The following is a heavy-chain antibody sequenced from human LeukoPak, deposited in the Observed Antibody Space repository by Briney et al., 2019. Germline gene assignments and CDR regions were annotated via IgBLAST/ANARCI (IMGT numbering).Heavy chain of an antibody. D-gene: IGHD3-10*02. J-gene: IGHJ4*02. CDR3: ERKVQCSLAFYFDS. Sequence: GGSLRLSCSASGFTFSNYAMYWVRQAPGKGLESVSGISSNGGSTYHADSVKGRFTISRDNSKNTLYLQMSSLRGEDTAVYYCERKVQCSLAFYFDSWGQGTLVTVSS. CDR1: GFTFSNYA. V-gene: IGHV3-64D*06. CDR2: ISSNGGST.